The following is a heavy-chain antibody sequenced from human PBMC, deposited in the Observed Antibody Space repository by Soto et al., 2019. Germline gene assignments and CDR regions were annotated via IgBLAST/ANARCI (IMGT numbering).Heavy chain of an antibody. Sequence: QVQLVQSGAEVKKPGSSVKVSCKASGGTFSTYAISWVRQAPGQGLEWMGGIIPIFATANYAQKFQGRVTITADESTSTAYMELSRLRSDDTAVYYCARDQGGSYFRYYYGMDVWGQGTTVTVSS. D-gene: IGHD1-26*01. J-gene: IGHJ6*02. CDR1: GGTFSTYA. V-gene: IGHV1-69*01. CDR3: ARDQGGSYFRYYYGMDV. CDR2: IIPIFATA.